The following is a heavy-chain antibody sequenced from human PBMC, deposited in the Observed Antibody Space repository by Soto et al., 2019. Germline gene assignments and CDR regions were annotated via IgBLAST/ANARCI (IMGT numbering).Heavy chain of an antibody. D-gene: IGHD1-26*01. V-gene: IGHV3-53*01. CDR1: GFTVSNNY. CDR2: IYSGGYT. Sequence: EVQLVESGGGLIQPGGSLRLSCAVSGFTVSNNYMSWVRQAPGKGLEGVSVIYSGGYTAYGDSVKGRFTISRDNSKNNLYLQMNGGGAADPALFFWATEPGGGGYWGQGTLVTVSS. CDR3: ATEPGGGGY. J-gene: IGHJ4*02.